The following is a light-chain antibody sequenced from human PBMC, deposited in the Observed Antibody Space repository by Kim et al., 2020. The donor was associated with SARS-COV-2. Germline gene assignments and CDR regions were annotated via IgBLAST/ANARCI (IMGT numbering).Light chain of an antibody. J-gene: IGKJ2*01. V-gene: IGKV3-15*01. CDR2: GAS. Sequence: CVSPGERATLSCRASQSISSNLAWYQQKPGQAPRLLIYGASTRATGFPARFSGSGSGAEFTLTISSLHSEDFAVYYCQQYNNWPLTFGQGTNLEIK. CDR3: QQYNNWPLT. CDR1: QSISSN.